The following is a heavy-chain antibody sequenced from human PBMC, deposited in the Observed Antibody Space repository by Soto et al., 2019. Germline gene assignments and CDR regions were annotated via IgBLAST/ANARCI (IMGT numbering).Heavy chain of an antibody. CDR1: GGSISSGDYY. CDR2: IYYSGST. D-gene: IGHD3-9*01. J-gene: IGHJ6*02. V-gene: IGHV4-30-4*01. Sequence: SETLSLTCTVSGGSISSGDYYWSWIRLPPGKGLEWIGYIYYSGSTYYNPSLKSRVTISVDTSKNQFSLKLSSVTAADTAVYYCARDHYVYDILTGYGYYYGMDVWGQGTTVT. CDR3: ARDHYVYDILTGYGYYYGMDV.